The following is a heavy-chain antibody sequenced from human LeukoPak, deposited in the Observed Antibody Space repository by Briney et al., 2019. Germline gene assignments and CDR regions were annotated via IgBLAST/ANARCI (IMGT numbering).Heavy chain of an antibody. D-gene: IGHD1-26*01. CDR3: GAVGATSPFDY. J-gene: IGHJ4*02. V-gene: IGHV3-33*01. CDR2: IWYDGSNK. CDR1: GFTFSSYG. Sequence: GGSLRLSCAASGFTFSSYGMHWVRQAPGKGLEGGAVIWYDGSNKYYADSVKGRFTISRDNSKKTLYLQMNSLRAEDTAVYYCGAVGATSPFDYWGQGTLVTVSS.